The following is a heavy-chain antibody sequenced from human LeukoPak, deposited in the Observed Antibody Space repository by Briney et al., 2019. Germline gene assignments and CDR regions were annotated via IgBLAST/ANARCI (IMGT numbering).Heavy chain of an antibody. CDR2: INPNSGGT. V-gene: IGHV1-2*02. CDR1: GYTFTGYY. CDR3: ARRAGSGYSRPNYFDY. J-gene: IGHJ4*02. D-gene: IGHD3-22*01. Sequence: GASVKVSCKASGYTFTGYYMHWVRQAPGQGLEWMGWINPNSGGTNYAQKFQGRVTMTRDTSISTAYMELSRLRSDDTAVYYCARRAGSGYSRPNYFDYWGQGTLVTVSS.